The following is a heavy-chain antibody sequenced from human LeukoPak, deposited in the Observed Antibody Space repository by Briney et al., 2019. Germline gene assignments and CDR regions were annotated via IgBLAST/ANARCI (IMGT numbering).Heavy chain of an antibody. CDR2: IYYSGST. CDR3: ARHGGYSYGYIPY. CDR1: GGSISSSSYY. Sequence: SETLSLTCTVSGGSISSSSYYWGWIRQPPGKGLEWIGSIYYSGSTYSNPSLKSRVTISVDTSKNQFSLKLSSVTAADTAVYYCARHGGYSYGYIPYWGQGTLVTVSS. V-gene: IGHV4-39*01. D-gene: IGHD5-18*01. J-gene: IGHJ4*02.